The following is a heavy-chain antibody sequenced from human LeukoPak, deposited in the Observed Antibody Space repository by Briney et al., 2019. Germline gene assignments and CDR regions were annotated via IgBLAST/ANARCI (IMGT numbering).Heavy chain of an antibody. D-gene: IGHD3-22*01. CDR2: IYYSGST. Sequence: SETLSLTCTVSGGSISSYYWSWIRQPPGKGLEWIGYIYYSGSTNYNPSLKSRVTISVDTSKNQFSLKLSSVTAADTAVYYCARESGSSGYYYDLDAFDIWGQGTMVTVPS. V-gene: IGHV4-59*01. CDR3: ARESGSSGYYYDLDAFDI. J-gene: IGHJ3*02. CDR1: GGSISSYY.